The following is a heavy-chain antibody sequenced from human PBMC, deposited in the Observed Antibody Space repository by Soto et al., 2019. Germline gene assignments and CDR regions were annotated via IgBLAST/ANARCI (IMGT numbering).Heavy chain of an antibody. Sequence: GGSLRLSCAASGFTFSSYGMHWVRQAPGKGLEWVAVISYDGSNKYYADSVKGRFTISRDNSKNTLYLQMNSLRAEDTAVYYCAKDSEFRPWEQQLVRGWFDPWGQGTLVTVSS. J-gene: IGHJ5*02. CDR3: AKDSEFRPWEQQLVRGWFDP. D-gene: IGHD6-13*01. CDR2: ISYDGSNK. V-gene: IGHV3-30*18. CDR1: GFTFSSYG.